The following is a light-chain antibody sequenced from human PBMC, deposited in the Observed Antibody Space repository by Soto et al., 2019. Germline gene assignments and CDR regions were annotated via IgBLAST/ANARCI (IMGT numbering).Light chain of an antibody. CDR2: TAS. J-gene: IGKJ2*01. Sequence: DIQMTQSPSTLSASVGDRVTITCRASQSISSWLAWYQQKPGKAPKLLIYTASSLESGVPSRFSGSGSGTEFTLTISSLQPDDFATYYCQQYNGYPYTFGQGTKLEIK. V-gene: IGKV1-5*03. CDR3: QQYNGYPYT. CDR1: QSISSW.